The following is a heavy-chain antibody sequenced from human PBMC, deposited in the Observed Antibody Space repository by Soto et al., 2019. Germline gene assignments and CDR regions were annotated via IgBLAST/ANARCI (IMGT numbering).Heavy chain of an antibody. Sequence: QVQLVQSGAEVKKPESSVKVSCKAPGGTFSTYAISWVRQAPGQGLEWMGGIIPMFGTANYAQRFQDRVXXTXXESTNKVYMELSSLRSEHTAVYFCASGIQLWLRRINNGYSGWGQGTLVTVSS. V-gene: IGHV1-69*05. CDR2: IIPMFGTA. CDR1: GGTFSTYA. J-gene: IGHJ4*02. CDR3: ASGIQLWLRRINNGYSG. D-gene: IGHD5-18*01.